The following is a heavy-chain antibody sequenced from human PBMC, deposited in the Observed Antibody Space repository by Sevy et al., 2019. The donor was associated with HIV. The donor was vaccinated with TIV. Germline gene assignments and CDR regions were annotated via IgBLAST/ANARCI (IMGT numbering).Heavy chain of an antibody. V-gene: IGHV3-30-3*01. Sequence: GGSLRLSCAASGFTFLKYDMHWVRQAPGKGLEWVAFISYDGSNNYYADSVKGRFTISRDNSKNTLYLQMNSLRAEDTAVYYCARDYSDSGGYYYDWFDPWGQGTLVTVSS. CDR3: ARDYSDSGGYYYDWFDP. J-gene: IGHJ5*02. CDR2: ISYDGSNN. D-gene: IGHD3-22*01. CDR1: GFTFLKYD.